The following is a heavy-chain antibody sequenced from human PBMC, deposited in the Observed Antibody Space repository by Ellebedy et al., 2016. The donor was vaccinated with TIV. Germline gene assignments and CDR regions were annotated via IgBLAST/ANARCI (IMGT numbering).Heavy chain of an antibody. CDR1: GFTFSNSW. D-gene: IGHD1-26*01. CDR3: ATTPKGGSSDY. J-gene: IGHJ4*02. V-gene: IGHV3-7*03. Sequence: GESLKISCVVSGFTFSNSWMTWVRQAPGKGLQWVATIKHDGGEKYYVDSVKGRFSISRDNAKNSVYLQMNSLIAEDTAFYYCATTPKGGSSDYWGQGTLVTVSS. CDR2: IKHDGGEK.